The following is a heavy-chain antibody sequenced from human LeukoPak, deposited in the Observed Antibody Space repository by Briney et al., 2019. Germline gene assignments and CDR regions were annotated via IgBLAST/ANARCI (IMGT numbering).Heavy chain of an antibody. CDR2: ITVSGST. V-gene: IGHV3-23*01. CDR3: AKIAAGGPAYYFDY. D-gene: IGHD6-25*01. Sequence: GGSLRLSCAASGFTFSSYAMSWVRQAPGKGLEYVSSITVSGSTYYADSVKGRFTISRDNSKNTLSLQMTSLRAEDTAMYYCAKIAAGGPAYYFDYWGQGTLVTVSS. CDR1: GFTFSSYA. J-gene: IGHJ4*02.